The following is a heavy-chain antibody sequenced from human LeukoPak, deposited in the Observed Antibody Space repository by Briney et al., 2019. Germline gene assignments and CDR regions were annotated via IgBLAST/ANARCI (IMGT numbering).Heavy chain of an antibody. J-gene: IGHJ4*02. Sequence: ASVKVSCKASGYTFTNYGISWVRQAPGQGLEWMGWININTGNPTYVQHFTGRFVFSLDTSVSTAYLQISSLKAEDTAVYYCARGDWVAWGQGTLVTVSS. CDR3: ARGDWVA. CDR1: GYTFTNYG. V-gene: IGHV7-4-1*02. CDR2: ININTGNP. D-gene: IGHD3-9*01.